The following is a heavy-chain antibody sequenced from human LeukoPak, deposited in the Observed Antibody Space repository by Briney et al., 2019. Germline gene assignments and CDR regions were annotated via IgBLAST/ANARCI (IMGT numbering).Heavy chain of an antibody. Sequence: PSETLSLTCTVSGRSISSYQWGWIRQPPGKGLEWIGYIYYSGSTNYNPSLKSRVTISVDTSKNQFSLKLSSVTAADTAVYYCALGLGRYYYYGTDVWGQGTTVTVSS. CDR2: IYYSGST. D-gene: IGHD5-12*01. CDR1: GRSISSYQ. V-gene: IGHV4-59*01. J-gene: IGHJ6*02. CDR3: ALGLGRYYYYGTDV.